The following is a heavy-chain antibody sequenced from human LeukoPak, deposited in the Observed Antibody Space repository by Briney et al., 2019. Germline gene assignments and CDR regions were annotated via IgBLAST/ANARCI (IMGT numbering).Heavy chain of an antibody. J-gene: IGHJ4*02. V-gene: IGHV1-3*01. D-gene: IGHD6-13*01. CDR2: INAGNGNT. Sequence: GASVKVSCKASGYTFTSYAMHWVRQAPGQRLEWMGWINAGNGNTKYSQKFQGRVTITRDTSASTAYMELSSLRSEDTAVYYCARLAAAGTGPFDYWGQGTLVTVSS. CDR1: GYTFTSYA. CDR3: ARLAAAGTGPFDY.